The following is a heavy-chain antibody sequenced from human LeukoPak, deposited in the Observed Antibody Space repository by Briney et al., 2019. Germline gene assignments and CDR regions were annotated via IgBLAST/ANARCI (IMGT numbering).Heavy chain of an antibody. CDR1: GFTFSNYN. CDR2: ISSSRSSYI. Sequence: GGSLRLSCAASGFTFSNYNMNWVRQAPGKGLEWVSTISSSRSSYIYYADSVKGRFTISRDNAKNPLYLQMNSLRAEDTAVYYCARDPPSFQYWGQGTLVTVSA. CDR3: ARDPPSFQY. V-gene: IGHV3-21*01. J-gene: IGHJ1*01.